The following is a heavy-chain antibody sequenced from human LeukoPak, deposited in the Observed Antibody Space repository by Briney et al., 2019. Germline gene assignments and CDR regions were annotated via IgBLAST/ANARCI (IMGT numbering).Heavy chain of an antibody. CDR3: ARDLRYCSGGSCYSGPFDY. J-gene: IGHJ4*02. Sequence: SETLSLTCTVSGYSISSGYYWGWIRQPPGKGLEWIGSIYHSGSTYYNPSLKSRVTISVDTSKNQFSLKLSSVTAADTAVYYCARDLRYCSGGSCYSGPFDYWGQGTLVTVSS. CDR1: GYSISSGYY. CDR2: IYHSGST. V-gene: IGHV4-38-2*02. D-gene: IGHD2-15*01.